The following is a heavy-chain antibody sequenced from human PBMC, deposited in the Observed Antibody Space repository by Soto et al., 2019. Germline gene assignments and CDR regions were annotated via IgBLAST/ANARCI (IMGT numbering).Heavy chain of an antibody. CDR2: INPNSGGT. V-gene: IGHV1-2*04. CDR1: GYTFTGYY. CDR3: AREGYCSGGSCYRPYGMDV. D-gene: IGHD2-15*01. Sequence: ASVKVSCKASGYTFTGYYMHWVRQAPGQGLEWMGWINPNSGGTNYAQKFQGWVTMTRDTSISAAYMELSRLRSDDTAVYYCAREGYCSGGSCYRPYGMDVWGQGTTVTVSS. J-gene: IGHJ6*02.